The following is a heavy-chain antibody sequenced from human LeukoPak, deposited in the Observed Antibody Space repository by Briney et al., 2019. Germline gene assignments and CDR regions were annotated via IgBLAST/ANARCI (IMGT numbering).Heavy chain of an antibody. Sequence: SETLSLTCTVSGGSINSYYWSWIRQPPGKGLEWIGYIFHSGSTNYSPSLKSRVTMSVDTSKSQFSLKLSSVTAADTAVYYCARHSQVVRGWFDPWGQGTLVTVSS. CDR3: ARHSQVVRGWFDP. D-gene: IGHD3-10*01. J-gene: IGHJ5*02. CDR2: IFHSGST. V-gene: IGHV4-59*08. CDR1: GGSINSYY.